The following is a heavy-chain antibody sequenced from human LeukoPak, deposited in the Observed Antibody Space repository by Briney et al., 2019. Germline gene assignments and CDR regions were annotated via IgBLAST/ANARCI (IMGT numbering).Heavy chain of an antibody. J-gene: IGHJ3*02. V-gene: IGHV1-46*01. D-gene: IGHD2-2*01. CDR3: ARAGPYCSSTSCYADAFDI. CDR2: INPSGGST. CDR1: GYTFTSYY. Sequence: ASVKVSCKASGYTFTSYYMHWVRQAPGQGLEWVGIINPSGGSTSYAQKFQGRVTMTRDTSTSTVYMELSSLRSEDTAVYYCARAGPYCSSTSCYADAFDIWGQGTMVTVSS.